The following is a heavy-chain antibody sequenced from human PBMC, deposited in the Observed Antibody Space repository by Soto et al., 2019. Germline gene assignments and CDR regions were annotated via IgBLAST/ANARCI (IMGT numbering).Heavy chain of an antibody. Sequence: QVQLVQSGAEVKKLGASVKVSCKASGYTFTAYYIHWVRQAPGQGLEWVGRINPNSGDTNYAQRFQGWVTMTGDTSVSTAYMDLTRLRSDETAVYYCARGGYTYGYGLDYWGQGTLVTVSS. CDR2: INPNSGDT. CDR3: ARGGYTYGYGLDY. CDR1: GYTFTAYY. V-gene: IGHV1-2*04. D-gene: IGHD5-18*01. J-gene: IGHJ4*02.